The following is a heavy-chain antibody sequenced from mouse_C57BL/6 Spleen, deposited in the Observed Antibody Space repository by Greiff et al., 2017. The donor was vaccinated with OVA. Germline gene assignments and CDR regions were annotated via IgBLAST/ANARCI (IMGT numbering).Heavy chain of an antibody. Sequence: VQLQQPGAELVKPGASVKISCKASGYAFTSYWMHWVKQRPGKGLEWIGKIYPGDGGTNYNGKFKGKATLTADKSSSTAYMQLSSLTSEDSAVYYCARCYIGSNYGFAYWGQGTLVTVSA. CDR2: IYPGDGGT. D-gene: IGHD2-5*01. V-gene: IGHV1-80*01. J-gene: IGHJ3*01. CDR1: GYAFTSYW. CDR3: ARCYIGSNYGFAY.